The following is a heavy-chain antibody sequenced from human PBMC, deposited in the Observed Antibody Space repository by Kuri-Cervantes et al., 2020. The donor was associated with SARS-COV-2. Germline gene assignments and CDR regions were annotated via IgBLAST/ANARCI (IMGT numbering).Heavy chain of an antibody. CDR2: ISWNSVII. V-gene: IGHV3-9*01. D-gene: IGHD2-21*01. CDR3: AKAPGWVLRDYFAS. Sequence: LSLTCAASGFIFDDYAMHWVRQAPGKGLEWVSGISWNSVIIGYADSVKGRFTVSRDNAKNSLYLQMNSLRPEDTALYYCAKAPGWVLRDYFASWGQGTLVTVSS. CDR1: GFIFDDYA. J-gene: IGHJ4*02.